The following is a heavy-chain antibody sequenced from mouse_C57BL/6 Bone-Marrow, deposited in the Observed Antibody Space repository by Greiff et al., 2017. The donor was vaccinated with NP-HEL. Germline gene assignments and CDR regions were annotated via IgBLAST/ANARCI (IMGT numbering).Heavy chain of an antibody. J-gene: IGHJ3*01. CDR2: IDPENGDT. CDR3: TTATDGSSVALFAY. Sequence: EVQLQQSGAELVRPGASVKLSCTASGFNIKDDYMHWVKQRPEQGLEWIGWIDPENGDTEYASKFQGKATITADTSSNTAYLQLSSLTSEDTAGSYCTTATDGSSVALFAYGGQGTLVTVSA. CDR1: GFNIKDDY. V-gene: IGHV14-4*01. D-gene: IGHD1-1*01.